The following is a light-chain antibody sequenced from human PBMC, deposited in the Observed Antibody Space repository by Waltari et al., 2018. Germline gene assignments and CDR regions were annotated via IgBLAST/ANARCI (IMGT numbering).Light chain of an antibody. Sequence: QSALTQPASVSGSPGQAIIISCTGTSNDVGNVNFVSWYQQHPGKAPKLMIYDFVEWPSWVCGRFSGSKSGRTASLIISGLQAEDEADYYCTSYTTSNTYVFGTGTTVTVL. CDR1: SNDVGNVNF. CDR2: DFV. J-gene: IGLJ1*01. V-gene: IGLV2-14*03. CDR3: TSYTTSNTYV.